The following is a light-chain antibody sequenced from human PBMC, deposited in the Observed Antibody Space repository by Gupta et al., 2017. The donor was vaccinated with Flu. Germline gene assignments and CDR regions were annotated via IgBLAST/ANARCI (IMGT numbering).Light chain of an antibody. CDR2: GAS. CDR3: QQDNNLRT. CDR1: QSVSSN. Sequence: EIVMTQSPATLSVSPGERATLSCRASQSVSSNLAWYQQKPGQAPRLLIYGASNRANGIPDRFSGSGSGTEFTLTSSSRQSEDFAVYYWQQDNNLRTFGQGTKVEIK. J-gene: IGKJ2*01. V-gene: IGKV3-15*01.